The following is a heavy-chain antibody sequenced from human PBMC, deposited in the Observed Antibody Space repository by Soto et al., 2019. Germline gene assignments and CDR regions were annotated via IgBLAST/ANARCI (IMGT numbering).Heavy chain of an antibody. CDR1: GFTFGTYS. CDR2: ISYDSDTI. D-gene: IGHD3-10*01. CDR3: TKDTFGERDS. Sequence: GSLRLSCAGSGFTFGTYSMNWVRQAAGKGLEWIAYISYDSDTIQYADSVKGRFTISRDNAKNTLYLQMNSLRGEDTAMYYCTKDTFGERDSWGQGTLVTVSS. V-gene: IGHV3-48*04. J-gene: IGHJ4*02.